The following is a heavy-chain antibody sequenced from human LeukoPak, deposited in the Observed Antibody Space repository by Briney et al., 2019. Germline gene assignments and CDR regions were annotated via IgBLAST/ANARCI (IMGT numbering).Heavy chain of an antibody. CDR3: ARSSWIQQSSDF. V-gene: IGHV7-4-1*02. CDR1: GYSFTTFA. D-gene: IGHD5-18*01. J-gene: IGHJ4*02. CDR2: INTNTGNP. Sequence: ASVQVSCKASGYSFTTFAMNWVRQAPGQGLEWMGWINTNTGNPTYAQDFTGRFVFSLDTSFTTTFLEISNLKAEDTAIYYWARSSWIQQSSDFWGQGTLVTVSS.